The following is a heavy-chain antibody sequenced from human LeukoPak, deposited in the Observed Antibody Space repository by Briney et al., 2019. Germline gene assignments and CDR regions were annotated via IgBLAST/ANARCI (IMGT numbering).Heavy chain of an antibody. CDR1: GGSISSTTSY. CDR3: ARHGSTDYFDY. CDR2: IYYSGST. V-gene: IGHV4-39*01. J-gene: IGHJ4*02. D-gene: IGHD2-2*03. Sequence: KASQTLSLTCAVSGGSISSTTSYWGWIRQPPGKGLEWIGRIYYSGSTFYNPSLKSRVTISVDTSKNQFSLRLSSVTAADTAVYYCARHGSTDYFDYWGQGTLVTVSS.